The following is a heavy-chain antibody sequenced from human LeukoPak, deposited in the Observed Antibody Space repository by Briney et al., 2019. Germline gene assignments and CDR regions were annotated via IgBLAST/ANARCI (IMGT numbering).Heavy chain of an antibody. Sequence: SQTLSLTCTVSGGSISSGGYYWSWIRQPPGKGLEWIGYIYHSGSTYYNPSLKSRVTISVDRSKNQFSLKLSSVTAADTAVYYCARDQKQGDFWSGLPPVWGKGTTVTVSS. J-gene: IGHJ6*04. V-gene: IGHV4-30-2*01. D-gene: IGHD3-3*01. CDR3: ARDQKQGDFWSGLPPV. CDR2: IYHSGST. CDR1: GGSISSGGYY.